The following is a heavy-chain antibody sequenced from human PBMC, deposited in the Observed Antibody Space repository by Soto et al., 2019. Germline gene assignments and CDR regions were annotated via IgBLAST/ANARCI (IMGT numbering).Heavy chain of an antibody. Sequence: SVKVSCKASGFTFTSSAVQWVRQARGQRLEWIGWIVVGSGNTNYAQKFQERVTITRDMSTSTAYMELSSLRSEDTAVYYCAADLGGYYYDSSGYFIYYYGMDVWG. D-gene: IGHD3-22*01. CDR1: GFTFTSSA. J-gene: IGHJ6*02. CDR3: AADLGGYYYDSSGYFIYYYGMDV. CDR2: IVVGSGNT. V-gene: IGHV1-58*01.